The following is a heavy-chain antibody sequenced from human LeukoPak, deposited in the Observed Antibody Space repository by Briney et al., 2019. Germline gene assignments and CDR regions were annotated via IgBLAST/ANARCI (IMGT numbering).Heavy chain of an antibody. V-gene: IGHV4-30-4*07. J-gene: IGHJ4*02. CDR3: ARVSGLNNFDS. CDR1: GGSIRSGGYS. D-gene: IGHD1/OR15-1a*01. CDR2: FFSNGTT. Sequence: SETLSLTCAVSGGSIRSGGYSWSWIRQPPGKGLEWIGYFFSNGTTYYNPSLKSRIIISVDTSKNQFSLKLTSVTAADTAIYYCARVSGLNNFDSWGQGTLVTVSS.